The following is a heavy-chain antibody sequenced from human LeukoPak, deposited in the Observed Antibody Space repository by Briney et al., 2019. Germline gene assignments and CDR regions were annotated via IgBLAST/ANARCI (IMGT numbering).Heavy chain of an antibody. J-gene: IGHJ6*02. D-gene: IGHD2/OR15-2a*01. CDR3: ASYLTSIPSGMDV. CDR1: AFTSSRNW. CDR2: ISTDESSI. Sequence: GRCLRLSCAASAFTSSRNWMHWLRQAPGKWLVWVSRISTDESSITYADSVKGRFTISRDNGRNTLYLQMYSLRAEDTAVYYCASYLTSIPSGMDVWGQGTTVTVSS. V-gene: IGHV3-74*01.